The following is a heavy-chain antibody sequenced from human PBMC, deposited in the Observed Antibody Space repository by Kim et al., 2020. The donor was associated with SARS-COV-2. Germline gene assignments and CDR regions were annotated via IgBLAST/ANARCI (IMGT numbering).Heavy chain of an antibody. CDR1: GGPFSGYY. J-gene: IGHJ6*03. CDR2: INHGGST. D-gene: IGHD1-20*01. CDR3: ARGRGIIRNYYYYYMDV. Sequence: SETLSLTCAVYGGPFSGYYWSWIRQSPGKGLEWIGEINHGGSTNYNASLKSRVTISVDTSKNHFSLNLTSVTAAETAVYYCARGRGIIRNYYYYYMDVWGKGTTVTVSS. V-gene: IGHV4-34*01.